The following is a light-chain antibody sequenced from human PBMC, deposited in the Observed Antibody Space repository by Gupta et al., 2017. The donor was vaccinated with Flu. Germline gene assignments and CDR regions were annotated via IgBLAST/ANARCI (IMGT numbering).Light chain of an antibody. CDR2: DSS. CDR3: QHRSSRPTYT. J-gene: IGKJ2*01. V-gene: IGKV3-11*01. Sequence: SATLSCRASQSISTYRSCYQKKPGQAPSLLMYDSSHRAAGIPVRFTGSGSGTDFTLTIISLEPEDFAIYYCQHRSSRPTYTFGQGTELEIK. CDR1: QSISTY.